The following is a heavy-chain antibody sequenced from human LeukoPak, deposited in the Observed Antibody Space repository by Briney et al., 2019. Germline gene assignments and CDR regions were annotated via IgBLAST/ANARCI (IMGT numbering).Heavy chain of an antibody. CDR2: ISAYNGNT. CDR1: GYTFTSYG. J-gene: IGHJ4*02. CDR3: ARLRYSSSWYSGDY. V-gene: IGHV1-18*01. D-gene: IGHD6-13*01. Sequence: ASVKVSCKASGYTFTSYGISWVRQAPGQGLEWMGWISAYNGNTNYAQKLQGRVTMTTDTSTSTAYMELRSLGSDDTAVYYCARLRYSSSWYSGDYWGQGTLVTVSS.